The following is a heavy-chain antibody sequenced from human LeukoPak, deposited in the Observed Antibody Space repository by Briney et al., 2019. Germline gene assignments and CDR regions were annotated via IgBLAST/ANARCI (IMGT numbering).Heavy chain of an antibody. Sequence: SETLSLTCSVSGGSISSSYYWSWIRQPPGKGLEWIGYIYYSGSTNYNPSLKSRVTMSVDTSKNQFSLKLSYVTAADTAVYYCARVIPLTAAAPGWFDPWGQGTLVTVSS. CDR2: IYYSGST. CDR1: GGSISSSYY. CDR3: ARVIPLTAAAPGWFDP. J-gene: IGHJ5*02. D-gene: IGHD6-13*01. V-gene: IGHV4-61*01.